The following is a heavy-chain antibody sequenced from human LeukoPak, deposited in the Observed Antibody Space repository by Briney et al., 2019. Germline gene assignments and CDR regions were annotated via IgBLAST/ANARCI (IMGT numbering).Heavy chain of an antibody. J-gene: IGHJ4*02. CDR3: ARGALAYDFWSGYAN. CDR2: IYYSGST. D-gene: IGHD3-3*01. Sequence: LETLSLTCTVSGGSISSYYWSWIRQPPGKGLEWIGYIYYSGSTNYNPSLKSRVTISVDTSKNQFSLKLSSVTAADTAVYYCARGALAYDFWSGYANWGQGTLVTVSS. V-gene: IGHV4-59*01. CDR1: GGSISSYY.